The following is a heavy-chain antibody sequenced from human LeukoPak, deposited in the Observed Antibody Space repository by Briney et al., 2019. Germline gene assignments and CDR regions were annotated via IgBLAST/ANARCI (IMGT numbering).Heavy chain of an antibody. D-gene: IGHD3-10*01. CDR3: ARNPAAWFGELSSWFDP. J-gene: IGHJ5*02. CDR2: ISYDGSSK. CDR1: GFTFSSYA. V-gene: IGHV3-30-3*01. Sequence: PGGSLRLSWAASGFTFSSYAMHWVRQAPGKGLEWVAVISYDGSSKNYADSVKGRFTISRDNSENTLYLQMSSLKTDDSAVYYCARNPAAWFGELSSWFDPWGQGTLVTVSS.